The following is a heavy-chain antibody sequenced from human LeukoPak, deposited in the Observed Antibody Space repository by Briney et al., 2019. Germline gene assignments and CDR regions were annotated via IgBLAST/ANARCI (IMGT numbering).Heavy chain of an antibody. CDR3: AGTNCGGDCGFDY. V-gene: IGHV5-51*01. D-gene: IGHD2-21*02. CDR2: IYPGDSDT. CDR1: GYTFTNYW. Sequence: GESLKISCKGSGYTFTNYWIGWVRQMPGKGLEWMGIIYPGDSDTRYSPSFQGQVTISVDKSINTAYLQWSTLEASDTAMYYCAGTNCGGDCGFDYWGQGTLVTVSS. J-gene: IGHJ4*02.